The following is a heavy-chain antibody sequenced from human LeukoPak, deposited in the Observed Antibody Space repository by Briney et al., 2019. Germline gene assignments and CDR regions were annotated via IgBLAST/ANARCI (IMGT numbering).Heavy chain of an antibody. J-gene: IGHJ6*02. D-gene: IGHD2-21*01. CDR2: ISSDGGST. V-gene: IGHV3-64D*06. CDR3: ASGLYGMDV. Sequence: GGSLRLSCSASGFTFSTYPMHWVRQAPGRGLEYVSSISSDGGSTYYADSVKGRFTISRDNSKNTLYLQMSSLRAEDTAVYYCASGLYGMDVWGQGTTVTVSS. CDR1: GFTFSTYP.